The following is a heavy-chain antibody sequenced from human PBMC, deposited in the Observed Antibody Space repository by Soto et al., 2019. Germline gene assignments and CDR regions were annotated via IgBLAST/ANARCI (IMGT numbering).Heavy chain of an antibody. CDR1: GFTFTSSP. Sequence: GASVKVSCKASGFTFTSSPVQWVPKSRGQRLEWIGWVVVGRCNKNYAQKFQERVTITRDMSTSTAYMELSSLRSEDTAVYYCAARKKRGIGDVWGQGTTVTVSS. D-gene: IGHD3-16*01. CDR3: AARKKRGIGDV. CDR2: VVVGRCNK. J-gene: IGHJ6*02. V-gene: IGHV1-58*01.